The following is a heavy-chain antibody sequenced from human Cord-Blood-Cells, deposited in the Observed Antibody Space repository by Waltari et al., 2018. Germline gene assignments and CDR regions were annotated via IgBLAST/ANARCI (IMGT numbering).Heavy chain of an antibody. CDR3: AHRRPPGYGDYVYNWFDP. CDR1: PSSLSPTGVR. J-gene: IGHJ5*02. V-gene: IGHV2-5*01. CDR2: IYWNDDN. Sequence: QITLKQSGPTLAKPTQTLTLTCTYPPSSLSPTGVRVGWIRQPPGKALEWLALIYWNDDNRYRPSLKSRLTITKDTSKNQGVLTMTNMDPVDTATYYCAHRRPPGYGDYVYNWFDPWGQG. D-gene: IGHD4-17*01.